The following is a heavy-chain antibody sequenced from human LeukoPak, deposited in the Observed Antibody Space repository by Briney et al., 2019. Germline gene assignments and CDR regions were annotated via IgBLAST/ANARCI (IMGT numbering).Heavy chain of an antibody. CDR3: AKADYDSSVGSAFDI. V-gene: IGHV3-9*01. D-gene: IGHD3-22*01. Sequence: SLRLSCAASGFTFDDYAMHWVRQAPGKGLEWVSGISWNSGSIGYADSVKGRFTISRDNAKNSLYLQMNSLRAEDTALYYCAKADYDSSVGSAFDIWGQGTMVTVSS. J-gene: IGHJ3*02. CDR2: ISWNSGSI. CDR1: GFTFDDYA.